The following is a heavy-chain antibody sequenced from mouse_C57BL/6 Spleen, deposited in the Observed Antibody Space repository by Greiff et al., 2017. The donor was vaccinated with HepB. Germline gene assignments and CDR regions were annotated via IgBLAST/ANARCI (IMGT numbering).Heavy chain of an antibody. CDR3: ARSVGNYLYYYAMDY. J-gene: IGHJ4*01. Sequence: QVQLQQSGAELVKPGASVKISCKASGYAFSSYWMNWVKQRPGKGLEWIGQIYPGDGDTNYNGKFKGKATLTADKSSSTAYMQLSSLTSEDSAVYFCARSVGNYLYYYAMDYWGQGTSVTVSS. D-gene: IGHD2-1*01. V-gene: IGHV1-80*01. CDR1: GYAFSSYW. CDR2: IYPGDGDT.